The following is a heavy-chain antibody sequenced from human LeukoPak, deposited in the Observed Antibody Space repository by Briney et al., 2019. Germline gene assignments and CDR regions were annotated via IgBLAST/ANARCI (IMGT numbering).Heavy chain of an antibody. D-gene: IGHD3-16*01. V-gene: IGHV3-23*01. CDR3: AKDLRPSGNYGYFDY. J-gene: IGHJ4*02. Sequence: PGGSLRLSCAASGFTFGSCWMNWVRQAPGKGLEWVSSISLTGDKTYYADSVKGRFTISRDNSKNTLYLQMSSLRVEDTAMYYCAKDLRPSGNYGYFDYWGQGTLVTVSS. CDR1: GFTFGSCW. CDR2: ISLTGDKT.